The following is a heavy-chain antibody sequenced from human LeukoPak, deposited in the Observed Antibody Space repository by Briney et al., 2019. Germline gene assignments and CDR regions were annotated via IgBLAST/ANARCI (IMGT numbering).Heavy chain of an antibody. J-gene: IGHJ4*02. Sequence: SVKVSCKASGGTFSSYAISWVRQAPGQGLEWMGGIIPIFGTANYAQKFQGRVTITADESTSTAYMELSSLRSEGTAVYYCARSGVVVVPAALWDFDYWGQGTLVTVSS. CDR2: IIPIFGTA. D-gene: IGHD2-2*01. CDR1: GGTFSSYA. V-gene: IGHV1-69*13. CDR3: ARSGVVVVPAALWDFDY.